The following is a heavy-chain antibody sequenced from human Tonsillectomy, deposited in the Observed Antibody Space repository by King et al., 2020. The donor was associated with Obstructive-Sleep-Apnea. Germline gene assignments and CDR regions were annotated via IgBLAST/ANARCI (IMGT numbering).Heavy chain of an antibody. D-gene: IGHD2-8*01. Sequence: VQLVESGGGLVQPGGSLRLSCAASGFTFTNYALNWVRQAPGKGLEWVSGITGSGDSAFSENSVKGRFTISRDNSKGTLFLQMNSLRAEDTAVYYFALQVIVPGVWGQGTTVTVSS. J-gene: IGHJ6*02. CDR2: ITGSGDSA. CDR1: GFTFTNYA. CDR3: ALQVIVPGV. V-gene: IGHV3-23*02.